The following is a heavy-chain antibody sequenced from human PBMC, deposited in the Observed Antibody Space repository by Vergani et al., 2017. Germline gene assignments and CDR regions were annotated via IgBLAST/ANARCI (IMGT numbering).Heavy chain of an antibody. CDR2: IYYSGST. V-gene: IGHV4-39*01. D-gene: IGHD3-22*01. CDR1: GGSISSSSYY. CDR3: ATTQTYYYDSSGYSYPQYYFDY. Sequence: QLQLQESGPGLVKPSETLSHTCTVSGGSISSSSYYWGWIRQPPGKGLEWIGSIYYSGSTYYNPSLKSRVTISVDTSKNQFSLKLSSVTAADTAVYYCATTQTYYYDSSGYSYPQYYFDYWGQGTLVTVSS. J-gene: IGHJ4*02.